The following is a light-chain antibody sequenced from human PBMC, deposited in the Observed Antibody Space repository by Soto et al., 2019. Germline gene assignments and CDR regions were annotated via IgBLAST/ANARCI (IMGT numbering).Light chain of an antibody. CDR3: QQYGSSPRT. Sequence: EIVLTQSPGTLSLSPGERTTFSCRTSQSVSSNYIAWYQQKPGQATRLLISGAFKRATGIPDRFSGSGSGTDFTLTISRMEPEDFAVYCCQQYGSSPRTFGQGTKVDIK. CDR1: QSVSSNY. J-gene: IGKJ1*01. CDR2: GAF. V-gene: IGKV3-20*01.